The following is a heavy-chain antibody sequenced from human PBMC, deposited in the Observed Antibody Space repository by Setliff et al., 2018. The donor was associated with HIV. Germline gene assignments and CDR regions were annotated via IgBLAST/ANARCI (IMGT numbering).Heavy chain of an antibody. J-gene: IGHJ4*02. D-gene: IGHD3-10*01. CDR2: INGDGRST. Sequence: GESLKISCSASGFTFSSYWMHWVRQVPGKGLMWVSRINGDGRSTTYADSVKGRFTISRDNAKNTVYLQMNRLRAEDTAVFYCARGDNFGSGTYYKEIYNFDYWGPGILVTVSS. CDR1: GFTFSSYW. CDR3: ARGDNFGSGTYYKEIYNFDY. V-gene: IGHV3-74*01.